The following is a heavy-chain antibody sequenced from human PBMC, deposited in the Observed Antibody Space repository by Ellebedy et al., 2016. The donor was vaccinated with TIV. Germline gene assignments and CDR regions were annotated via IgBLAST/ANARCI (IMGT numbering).Heavy chain of an antibody. J-gene: IGHJ4*02. Sequence: GGSLRLSXAASGFTVNSNYMSWVRQAPGKGLEWVSVIYSGGSTYYADSVKGRFTVSRDNSKNTLYLQMNSLRAEDTAVYYCARGLGSGSPPYYWGQGTLVTVSS. CDR2: IYSGGST. D-gene: IGHD3-10*01. CDR3: ARGLGSGSPPYY. V-gene: IGHV3-66*01. CDR1: GFTVNSNY.